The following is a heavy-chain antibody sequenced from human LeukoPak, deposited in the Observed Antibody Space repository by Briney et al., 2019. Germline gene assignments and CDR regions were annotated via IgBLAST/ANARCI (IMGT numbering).Heavy chain of an antibody. J-gene: IGHJ3*02. CDR3: ARASPMKAFDI. V-gene: IGHV1-2*02. Sequence: ASVNVSRKLSVLTLSVYNIEGGCRAPGQGLEGMGWINPNSGGTNYAQKFQGRVTMTRDTSSSTAYMELSRLRSDDTAVYYSARASPMKAFDIWGQGTMVTVSS. CDR1: VLTLSVYN. CDR2: INPNSGGT. D-gene: IGHD3-22*01.